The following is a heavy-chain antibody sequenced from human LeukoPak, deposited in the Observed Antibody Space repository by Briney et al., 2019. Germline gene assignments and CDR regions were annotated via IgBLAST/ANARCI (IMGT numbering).Heavy chain of an antibody. CDR2: INSDGSST. CDR3: VRKTDSGWYFDY. V-gene: IGHV3-74*01. Sequence: GGSLRLSCAASGFTFNSYWIHWVRQAPGKGLVWLSRINSDGSSTIYADSVKGRFTISRDNAKNTVYLQMNSLRAEDTAVYHCVRKTDSGWYFDYWGRGTLVTVSS. J-gene: IGHJ4*02. CDR1: GFTFNSYW. D-gene: IGHD6-19*01.